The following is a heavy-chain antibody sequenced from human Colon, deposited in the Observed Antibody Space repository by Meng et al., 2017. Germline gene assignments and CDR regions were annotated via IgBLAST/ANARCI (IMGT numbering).Heavy chain of an antibody. V-gene: IGHV3-53*01. CDR2: IYSGGST. D-gene: IGHD3-10*01. Sequence: GQLVGAGGGLLQPGGSLRLSCEASGFIVSRNLMSWVRQAPGKGLEWVSIIYSGGSTYYADSVKGRFTISRDNSKNTLYLQINSLRAEDTAVYYCVLGFEEIRSYFDSWGQGTLVTVSS. CDR3: VLGFEEIRSYFDS. CDR1: GFIVSRNL. J-gene: IGHJ4*02.